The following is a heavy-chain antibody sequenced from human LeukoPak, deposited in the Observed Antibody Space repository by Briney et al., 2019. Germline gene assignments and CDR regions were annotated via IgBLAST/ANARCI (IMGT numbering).Heavy chain of an antibody. CDR3: ARISTCSGGSCYFDY. Sequence: SETLSLTCAVYGGSFSGYYWSWIRQPPGKGLEWIGEISHSGSTNYNPSLKSRVTISVDTSKNQFSLKLSSVTAADTAVYYCARISTCSGGSCYFDYWGQGTLVTVSS. V-gene: IGHV4-34*01. CDR1: GGSFSGYY. CDR2: ISHSGST. J-gene: IGHJ4*02. D-gene: IGHD2-15*01.